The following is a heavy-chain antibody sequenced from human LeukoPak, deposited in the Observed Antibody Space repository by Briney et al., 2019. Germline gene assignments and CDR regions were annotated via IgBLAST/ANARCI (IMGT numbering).Heavy chain of an antibody. CDR2: IYYSGST. J-gene: IGHJ4*02. D-gene: IGHD5-12*01. CDR1: GGSISSYY. CDR3: ARIEVATQNFDY. V-gene: IGHV4-59*08. Sequence: SETLSLTCTVSGGSISSYYWSWIRQPPAKGLEWIGYIYYSGSTNYNPSLKSRVTISVDTSKNQFSLKLSSVTAADTAVYYCARIEVATQNFDYWGQGTLVTVSS.